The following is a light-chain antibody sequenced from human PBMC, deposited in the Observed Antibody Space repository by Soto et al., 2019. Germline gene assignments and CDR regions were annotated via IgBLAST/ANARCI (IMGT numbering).Light chain of an antibody. J-gene: IGKJ4*01. CDR1: QGISSY. CDR2: AAS. V-gene: IGKV1-9*01. CDR3: QQLNSSPLT. Sequence: DIQLTQSPSFLSASVGDRVTITCRASQGISSYLAWYQQKPGKAPKLLIYAASTLQSGVPSRFSGSGSGTEFTLTISSLQPEDFATYYCQQLNSSPLTFCGGTKVEIK.